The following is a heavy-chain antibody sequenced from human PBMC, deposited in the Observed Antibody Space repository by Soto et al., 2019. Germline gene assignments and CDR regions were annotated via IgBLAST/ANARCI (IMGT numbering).Heavy chain of an antibody. CDR2: ISSSSSTI. D-gene: IGHD3-10*01. J-gene: IGHJ6*02. CDR1: GFTFSSYS. CDR3: ARPGSGSYDYYHYGMAV. V-gene: IGHV3-48*01. Sequence: GGSLRLACAASGFTFSSYSMNWVRQAPGKGLEWVSYISSSSSTIYYADSVKGRFTISRDNAKNSLYLQMNSLRAEDTSVYYCARPGSGSYDYYHYGMAVWGQGTTVTVSS.